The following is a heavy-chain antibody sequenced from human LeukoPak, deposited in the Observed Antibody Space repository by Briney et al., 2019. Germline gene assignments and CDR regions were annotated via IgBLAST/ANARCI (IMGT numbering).Heavy chain of an antibody. CDR3: ARGVYWSSTSCPFDY. CDR2: INPNSGGT. Sequence: ASVKVSCKASGYTFTGYYMHWVRQAPGQGLEWMGWINPNSGGTNYAQKFQGRVTMTRDTSISTAYMELSRLRSDDTAVYYCARGVYWSSTSCPFDYWGQGTLVTVSS. D-gene: IGHD2-2*01. CDR1: GYTFTGYY. J-gene: IGHJ4*02. V-gene: IGHV1-2*02.